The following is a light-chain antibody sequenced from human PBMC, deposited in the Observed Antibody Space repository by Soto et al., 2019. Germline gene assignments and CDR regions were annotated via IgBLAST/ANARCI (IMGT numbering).Light chain of an antibody. CDR1: QSISSW. J-gene: IGKJ1*01. Sequence: DIQMPQSPSPLSESVGDRVTITCRASQSISSWLAWYQQKPGRAPKLLIYKASTLQSGVPSRFSGSGSGTEFTLAISSLQPDDSATYYCQQYNDNWTFGQGTKVDIK. CDR3: QQYNDNWT. V-gene: IGKV1-5*03. CDR2: KAS.